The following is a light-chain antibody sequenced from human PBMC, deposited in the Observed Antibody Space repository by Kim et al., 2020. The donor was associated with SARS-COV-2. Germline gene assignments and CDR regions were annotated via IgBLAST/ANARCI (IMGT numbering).Light chain of an antibody. Sequence: ALGTTGRITCQGDSLRSYYASWYQQKPGPAPVLVISGKNNRPSGIPDRFSGSSSGNTASLTITGAQAEDEADYYCNSRDSSGNHLVFGGGTQLTVL. CDR3: NSRDSSGNHLV. CDR1: SLRSYY. J-gene: IGLJ3*02. V-gene: IGLV3-19*01. CDR2: GKN.